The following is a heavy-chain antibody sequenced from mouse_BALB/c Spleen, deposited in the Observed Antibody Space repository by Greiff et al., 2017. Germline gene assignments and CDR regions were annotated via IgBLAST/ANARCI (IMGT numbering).Heavy chain of an antibody. V-gene: IGHV14-1*02. CDR3: ARIGFLTGTYMDY. Sequence: VQLQQSGAELVRPGALVKLSCKASGFNIKDYYMHWVKQRPEQGLEWIGWIDPANGNTKYDPKFQGKATITADTSSNTAYLQLSSLTSEDTAVYYCARIGFLTGTYMDYWGQGTTVTVSS. D-gene: IGHD4-1*01. J-gene: IGHJ4*01. CDR2: IDPANGNT. CDR1: GFNIKDYY.